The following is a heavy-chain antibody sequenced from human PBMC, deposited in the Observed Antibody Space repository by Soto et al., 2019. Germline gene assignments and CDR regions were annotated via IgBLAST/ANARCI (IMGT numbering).Heavy chain of an antibody. J-gene: IGHJ6*03. CDR3: ARVPPGTRSNYLREYYYYMDV. Sequence: ASVKVSCKASGYTFTSYGISWVRQAPGQGLEWMGWISAYNGNTNYAQKLQGRVTMTTDTSTSTAYMELRSLRSDDTAVYYCARVPPGTRSNYLREYYYYMDVWGKGTTVTVSS. V-gene: IGHV1-18*01. CDR1: GYTFTSYG. CDR2: ISAYNGNT. D-gene: IGHD4-4*01.